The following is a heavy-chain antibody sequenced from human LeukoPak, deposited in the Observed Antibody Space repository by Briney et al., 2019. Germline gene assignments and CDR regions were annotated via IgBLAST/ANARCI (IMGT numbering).Heavy chain of an antibody. CDR1: GGSISSYY. CDR3: ARAPVYEAAGAANDAFDI. D-gene: IGHD6-25*01. CDR2: INHSGST. V-gene: IGHV4-34*01. Sequence: PSETLSLTCTVSGGSISSYYWSWIRQPPGKGLEWIGEINHSGSTNYNPSLKSRVTISVDTSKNQFSLKLSSVTAADTAVYYCARAPVYEAAGAANDAFDIWGQGTMVTVSS. J-gene: IGHJ3*02.